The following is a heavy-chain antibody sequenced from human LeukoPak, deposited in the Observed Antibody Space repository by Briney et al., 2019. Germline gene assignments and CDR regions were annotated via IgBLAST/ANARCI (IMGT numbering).Heavy chain of an antibody. V-gene: IGHV3-23*01. Sequence: PSETLSLTCAVYGGSFSGYYWSWVRQAPGKGLEWVSAISGSGGSTYYADSVKGRFTISRDNSKNTLYLQMNSLRAEDTAVYYCAKITMIVVVAEGAFDIWGQGTMVTVSS. CDR1: GGSFSGYY. CDR2: ISGSGGST. D-gene: IGHD3-22*01. J-gene: IGHJ3*02. CDR3: AKITMIVVVAEGAFDI.